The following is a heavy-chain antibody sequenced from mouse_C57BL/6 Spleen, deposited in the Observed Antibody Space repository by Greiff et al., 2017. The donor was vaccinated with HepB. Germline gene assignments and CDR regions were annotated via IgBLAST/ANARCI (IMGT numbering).Heavy chain of an antibody. Sequence: EVKLVESGGGLVKPGGSLKLSCAASGFTFSSYAMSWVRQTPEKRLEWVATISDGGRYTYYPDNVKGRFTISRDNAKNNLYLQMSHLKSEDTTMYYCARPSIYYDYDGYAMDYWGQGTSVTVSS. CDR2: ISDGGRYT. D-gene: IGHD2-4*01. J-gene: IGHJ4*01. CDR3: ARPSIYYDYDGYAMDY. CDR1: GFTFSSYA. V-gene: IGHV5-4*03.